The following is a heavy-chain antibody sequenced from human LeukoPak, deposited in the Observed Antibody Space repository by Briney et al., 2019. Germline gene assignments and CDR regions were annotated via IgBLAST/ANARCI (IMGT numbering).Heavy chain of an antibody. D-gene: IGHD3-3*01. V-gene: IGHV5-10-1*01. CDR1: GYSFSSYW. Sequence: GESLKISCKGSGYSFSSYWISWVRQMPGKGLEWMGRIDPSDSYPNYSPSFQGHVTISADKSISTAYLQWSSLKASDTAMYYCARHLHYDYMWDAFDIWGQGTMVTVSS. J-gene: IGHJ3*02. CDR2: IDPSDSYP. CDR3: ARHLHYDYMWDAFDI.